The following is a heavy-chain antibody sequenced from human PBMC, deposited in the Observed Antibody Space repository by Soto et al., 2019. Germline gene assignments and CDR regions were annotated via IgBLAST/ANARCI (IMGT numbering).Heavy chain of an antibody. CDR2: ISYDGSNK. Sequence: QVQLVESGGGVVQPGRSLRLSCAASGFTFSSYAMHWVRQAPGKGLEWVAVISYDGSNKYYADSVKGRFTISRDNSKNTLYLQMNSLRAEDTAVYYCARGYCSGGSCYDTDFIQYFDYWGQGTLVTVSS. CDR3: ARGYCSGGSCYDTDFIQYFDY. V-gene: IGHV3-30-3*01. D-gene: IGHD2-15*01. J-gene: IGHJ4*02. CDR1: GFTFSSYA.